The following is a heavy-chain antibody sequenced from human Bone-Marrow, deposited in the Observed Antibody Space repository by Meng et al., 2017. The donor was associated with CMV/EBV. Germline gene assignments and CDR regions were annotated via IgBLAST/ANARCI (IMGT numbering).Heavy chain of an antibody. CDR3: TRDNIVVVPAVLLSYYYGMDV. V-gene: IGHV3-53*01. Sequence: GESLKISCAASGFTVSSNYMSWVRQAPGKGLEWVSVIYSGGSTYYADSVKGRFTISRDKSKNTLYLQMNSLRAEDTAVYYCTRDNIVVVPAVLLSYYYGMDVWGQGTTVTVSS. CDR2: IYSGGST. CDR1: GFTVSSNY. J-gene: IGHJ6*02. D-gene: IGHD2-2*01.